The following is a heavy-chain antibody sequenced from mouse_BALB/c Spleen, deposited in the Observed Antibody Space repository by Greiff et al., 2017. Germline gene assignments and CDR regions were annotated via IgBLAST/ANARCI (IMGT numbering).Heavy chain of an antibody. CDR3: ARKDYDYDGDY. Sequence: ESGPGLVKPSQSLSLTCSVTGYSITSGYYWNWIRQFPGNKLEWMGYISYDGSNNYNPSLKNRISITRDTSKNQFFLKLNSVTTEDTATYYCARKDYDYDGDYWGQGTTLTVSS. CDR2: ISYDGSN. J-gene: IGHJ2*01. V-gene: IGHV3-6*02. CDR1: GYSITSGYY. D-gene: IGHD2-4*01.